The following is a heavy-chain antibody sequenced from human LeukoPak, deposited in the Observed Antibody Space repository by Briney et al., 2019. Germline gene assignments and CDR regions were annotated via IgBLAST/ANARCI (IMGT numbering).Heavy chain of an antibody. V-gene: IGHV3-7*01. CDR1: GFTFSSYW. J-gene: IGHJ4*02. CDR2: IKQDGGEK. D-gene: IGHD2-15*01. Sequence: PGGSLRLSCAASGFTFSSYWMNWVRQAPGKGLEWVADIKQDGGEKYYVDSVKGRFTISRDNAKNSLYLQMNSLRAEDTAVYCCARVSPYCSGGSCYYKTGYFDYWGQGTLVTVSS. CDR3: ARVSPYCSGGSCYYKTGYFDY.